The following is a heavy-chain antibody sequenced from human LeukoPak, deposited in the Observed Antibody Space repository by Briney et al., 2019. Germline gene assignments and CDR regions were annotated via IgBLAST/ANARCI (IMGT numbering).Heavy chain of an antibody. CDR2: IYNSGST. CDR3: ARAYSSSWYWNWFDP. D-gene: IGHD6-13*01. Sequence: SPSETLSLTCTVSGGSIRSYYWSWIRQAPGKGLEWIGSIYNSGSTYYNPSLKSRVTISVDMSKNQFSLKMSSVTAADTAVYYCARAYSSSWYWNWFDPWGQGTLVTVSS. V-gene: IGHV4-38-2*02. CDR1: GGSIRSYY. J-gene: IGHJ5*02.